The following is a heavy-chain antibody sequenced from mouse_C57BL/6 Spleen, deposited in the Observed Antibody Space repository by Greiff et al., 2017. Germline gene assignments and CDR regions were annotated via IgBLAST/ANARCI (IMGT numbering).Heavy chain of an antibody. D-gene: IGHD1-1*01. Sequence: LVEPGASVKISCKASGYAFSSSWMNWVKQRPGKGLEWIGRIYPGDGDTNYNGKFKGKATLTADKSSSTAYMQLSSLTSEDSAVYFCARWGYGSSYWYFDVWGTGTTVTVSS. J-gene: IGHJ1*03. CDR2: IYPGDGDT. CDR3: ARWGYGSSYWYFDV. CDR1: GYAFSSSW. V-gene: IGHV1-82*01.